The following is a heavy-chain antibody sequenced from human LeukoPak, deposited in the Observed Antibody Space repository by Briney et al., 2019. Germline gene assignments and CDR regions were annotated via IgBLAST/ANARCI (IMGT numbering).Heavy chain of an antibody. V-gene: IGHV3-9*01. J-gene: IGHJ4*02. CDR2: ISWNSGSI. CDR3: AKEAKEPTGDY. Sequence: GGSLRLSCAASGFTFDDYAMHWVRHAPGKGLEWVSGISWNSGSIGYADSVKGRFTISRDNAKNSLYLQMNSLRAEDTALYYCAKEAKEPTGDYWGQGTLVTVSS. D-gene: IGHD4-17*01. CDR1: GFTFDDYA.